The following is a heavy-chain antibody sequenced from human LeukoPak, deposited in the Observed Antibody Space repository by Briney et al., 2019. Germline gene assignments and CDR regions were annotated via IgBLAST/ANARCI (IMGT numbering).Heavy chain of an antibody. J-gene: IGHJ4*02. Sequence: GGSLRLSCAASRFTFSSYNMNWVRQAPGKGLEWVSSISSSSSYIYYADSVKGRFTISRDNAKNSLYLQMNSLRAEDTAVYYCARDTLVGATKGRTFDYWGQGALVTVSS. CDR1: RFTFSSYN. D-gene: IGHD1-26*01. CDR2: ISSSSSYI. V-gene: IGHV3-21*01. CDR3: ARDTLVGATKGRTFDY.